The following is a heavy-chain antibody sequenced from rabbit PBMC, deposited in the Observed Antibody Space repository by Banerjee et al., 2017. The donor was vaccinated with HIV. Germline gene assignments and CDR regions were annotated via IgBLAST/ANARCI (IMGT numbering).Heavy chain of an antibody. J-gene: IGHJ6*01. CDR3: ARDTASSFSSYGMDL. Sequence: QEQLEESGGGLVKPEGSLTLTCKASGLSFSDRDVMCWVRQAPGKGLEWIACINTATGKAVYASWAKGRCTISRTSSTTVTLQMTRLTAADTATYFCARDTASSFSSYGMDLWGPGTLVTVS. CDR2: INTATGKA. D-gene: IGHD8-1*01. CDR1: GLSFSDRDV. V-gene: IGHV1S45*01.